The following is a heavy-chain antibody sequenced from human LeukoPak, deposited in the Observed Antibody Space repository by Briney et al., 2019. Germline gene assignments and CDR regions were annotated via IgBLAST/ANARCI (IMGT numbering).Heavy chain of an antibody. CDR2: ISAYNGNT. Sequence: ASVKVSCKASGYTFTSYGISWVRQAPGQGLEWMGWISAYNGNTNYAQKLQGRVTMTTDTSTSTAYMELRSLRSDDTAVYYCARAFQGTSAGLIDYWGQGTLVTVSS. J-gene: IGHJ4*02. D-gene: IGHD1-14*01. CDR3: ARAFQGTSAGLIDY. V-gene: IGHV1-18*01. CDR1: GYTFTSYG.